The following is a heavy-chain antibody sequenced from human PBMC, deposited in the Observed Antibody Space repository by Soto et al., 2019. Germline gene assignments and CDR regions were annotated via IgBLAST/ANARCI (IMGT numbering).Heavy chain of an antibody. CDR2: INHSGST. J-gene: IGHJ6*02. CDR3: GLGTGTTSSGGMDV. Sequence: SETLSLTCAVYGGSFSGYYWSWIRQPPGKGLEWIGEINHSGSTNYNPSLKSRVTISVDTSKNQFSLKLSSVTAADTAVYYCGLGTGTTSSGGMDVWGQGTTVTVSS. D-gene: IGHD1-1*01. CDR1: GGSFSGYY. V-gene: IGHV4-34*09.